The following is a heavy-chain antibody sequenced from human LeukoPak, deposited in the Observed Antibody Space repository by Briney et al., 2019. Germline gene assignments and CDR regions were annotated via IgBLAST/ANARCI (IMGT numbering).Heavy chain of an antibody. J-gene: IGHJ5*02. D-gene: IGHD2-15*01. CDR2: IYYSGST. CDR3: ARHRGCSGGSCYPNWFDP. V-gene: IGHV4-39*01. Sequence: SETLSLTCTVSGGSISSSSYYWGWIRQPPGKGLEWIGRIYYSGSTYYNPSLKSRVTISVDTSKNQFSLKLSSVTAADTAVYYCARHRGCSGGSCYPNWFDPWGQGTLVTVSS. CDR1: GGSISSSSYY.